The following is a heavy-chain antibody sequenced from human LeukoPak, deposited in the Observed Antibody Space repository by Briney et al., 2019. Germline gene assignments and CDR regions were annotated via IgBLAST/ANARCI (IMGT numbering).Heavy chain of an antibody. CDR2: IKQDGIEK. D-gene: IGHD6-19*01. Sequence: GGSLRLSCAASGFTFSSYWMDWVRQVPGKGLEWVANIKQDGIEKYFVGSVKGRFAISRDNAKNSLYLQMNSLRVEDTAVYYCARDGTAVAWYVQGDFQHWGQGTLVTVSS. CDR1: GFTFSSYW. J-gene: IGHJ1*01. V-gene: IGHV3-7*03. CDR3: ARDGTAVAWYVQGDFQH.